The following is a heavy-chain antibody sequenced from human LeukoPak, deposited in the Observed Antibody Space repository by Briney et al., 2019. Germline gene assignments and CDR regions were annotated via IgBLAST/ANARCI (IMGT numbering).Heavy chain of an antibody. V-gene: IGHV3-21*01. J-gene: IGHJ5*02. CDR2: ISTSSSYI. CDR3: ARGADGVSSNSRGWFDP. CDR1: GFTFSSYS. D-gene: IGHD2-15*01. Sequence: GGSLRLSCTASGFTFSSYSMNWVRQAPGKGLEWVSSISTSSSYIYYADSVKGRFAISRDNARNSLYLQMNTLRAEDTAVYSCARGADGVSSNSRGWFDPWGQGTLVSVSS.